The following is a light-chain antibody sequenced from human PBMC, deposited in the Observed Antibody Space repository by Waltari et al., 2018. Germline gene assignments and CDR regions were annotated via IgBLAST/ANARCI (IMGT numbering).Light chain of an antibody. CDR3: QQYNSFPPT. Sequence: TCPACQDSNTFLAWFQQKPGKAPRSLIYAASTLQSGVSSNFSGSGSGTNFTLTISSLQPEDCATYYCQQYNSFPPTFGGGTRVEI. V-gene: IGKV1-16*02. J-gene: IGKJ4*01. CDR2: AAS. CDR1: QDSNTF.